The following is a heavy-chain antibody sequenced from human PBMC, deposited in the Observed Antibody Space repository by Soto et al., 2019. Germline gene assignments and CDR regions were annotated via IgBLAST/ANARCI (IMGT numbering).Heavy chain of an antibody. V-gene: IGHV4-34*01. CDR3: ARLPHYSSRNYYYYGMDV. CDR2: INHSGST. CDR1: GGSFSGYY. J-gene: IGHJ6*02. Sequence: PETLSLTCAVYGGSFSGYYWSWIRQPPGKGLEWIGEINHSGSTNYNPSLKSRVTISVDTSKNQFSLKLSSVTAADTAVYYCARLPHYSSRNYYYYGMDVWGQGTTVTVSS. D-gene: IGHD6-13*01.